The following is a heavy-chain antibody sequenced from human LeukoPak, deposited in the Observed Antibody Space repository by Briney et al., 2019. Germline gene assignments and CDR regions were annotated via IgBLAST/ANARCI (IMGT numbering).Heavy chain of an antibody. CDR3: ARIHDSSGYHCDY. CDR2: IYPGDSDT. V-gene: IGHV5-51*01. D-gene: IGHD3-22*01. J-gene: IGHJ4*02. CDR1: GSSFTSYW. Sequence: GASLQISCKGSGSSFTSYWIGWVRRLPGKGLEWMGIIYPGDSDTRYSPSFQGQVTISADKSISTAYLQWSSLKASDTAMYYCARIHDSSGYHCDYWGQGTLVTVSS.